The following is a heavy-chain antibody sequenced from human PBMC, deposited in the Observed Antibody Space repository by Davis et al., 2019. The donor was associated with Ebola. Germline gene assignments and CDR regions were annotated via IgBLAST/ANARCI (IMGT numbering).Heavy chain of an antibody. V-gene: IGHV3-74*01. CDR3: ASAYDSSGYYFPFDY. D-gene: IGHD3-22*01. J-gene: IGHJ4*02. Sequence: GESLKISCAASGFTFSSYWMHWVRQAPGKGLVWVSRINSDGSSTSYADSVKGRFTISRDNAKNTLYLQMNSLRAEDTAVYYCASAYDSSGYYFPFDYWGQGTLVTVSS. CDR1: GFTFSSYW. CDR2: INSDGSST.